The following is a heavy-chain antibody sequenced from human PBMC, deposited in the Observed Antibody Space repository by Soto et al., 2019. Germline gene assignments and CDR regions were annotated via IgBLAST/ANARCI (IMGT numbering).Heavy chain of an antibody. D-gene: IGHD3-22*01. CDR1: GFTFSSYW. Sequence: EVQLVESGGGLVQPGGSLRLSCAASGFTFSSYWMHWVRQAPGKGLVWVSRINSDGSSTSYGDSVKGRFTISRDNAKNTLYMQMNSLRAEDTAVYYCARDVYYYDSSGYYYYYYYYYGMDVWGQGTTVTVSS. CDR3: ARDVYYYDSSGYYYYYYYYYGMDV. CDR2: INSDGSST. J-gene: IGHJ6*02. V-gene: IGHV3-74*01.